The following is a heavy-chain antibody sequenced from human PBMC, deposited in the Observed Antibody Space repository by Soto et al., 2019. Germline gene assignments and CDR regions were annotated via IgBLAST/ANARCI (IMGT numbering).Heavy chain of an antibody. V-gene: IGHV2-26*01. CDR2: IFSNDEK. D-gene: IGHD1-26*01. CDR3: ARMVLVGSTYYFDY. Sequence: QVTLKESGPVLVKPTETLTLTCTVSGFSLSNARMGVSWIRQPPGKALEWLAHIFSNDEKSYSTSLKSRLTISKDTSKSQVVLTMTNMDPVDRATYYCARMVLVGSTYYFDYWGQGTLVTVSS. J-gene: IGHJ4*02. CDR1: GFSLSNARMG.